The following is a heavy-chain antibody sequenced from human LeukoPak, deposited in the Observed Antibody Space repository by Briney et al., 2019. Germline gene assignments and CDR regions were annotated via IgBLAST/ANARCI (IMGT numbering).Heavy chain of an antibody. J-gene: IGHJ6*02. D-gene: IGHD4-17*01. CDR1: GFTFIGSA. V-gene: IGHV1-58*02. CDR3: AAISTVTTGYYGMDV. CDR2: IVVGSGDT. Sequence: ASVKVSFTASGFTFIGSAMQWVRQARGQRPEWIGWIVVGSGDTKYAQRLQERFTITRDMSTSTTYMEVRSLRSEDTAVYYCAAISTVTTGYYGMDVWGQGTTVTVS.